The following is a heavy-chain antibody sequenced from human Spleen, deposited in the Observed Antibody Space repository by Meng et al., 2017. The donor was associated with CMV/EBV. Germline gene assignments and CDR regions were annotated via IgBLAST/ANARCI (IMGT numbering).Heavy chain of an antibody. CDR2: ISSSGSIT. CDR3: ARMNINGYSSLDY. J-gene: IGHJ4*02. V-gene: IGHV3-11*04. D-gene: IGHD5-18*01. CDR1: GFTFSDYY. Sequence: GESLKISCAASGFTFSDYYMTWIRQAPGKALEWVSYISSSGSITKYLDSLKGRFTISRDNAKNSLFLQMNSLTADDTAVYYCARMNINGYSSLDYWGQGTLVTVSS.